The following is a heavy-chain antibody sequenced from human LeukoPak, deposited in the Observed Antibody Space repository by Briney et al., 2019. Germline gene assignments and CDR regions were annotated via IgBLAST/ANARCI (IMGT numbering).Heavy chain of an antibody. CDR2: FDPEDGET. D-gene: IGHD5-12*01. Sequence: ASVKVSCKVSGYTLTELSMHWVRQAPGKGLEWMGGFDPEDGETIYAQKFQGRVTMTEDTSTDTAYMELSSLRSEDTAVYYCARDSYSGYDLGSDYWGQGTLVTVSS. V-gene: IGHV1-24*01. J-gene: IGHJ4*02. CDR3: ARDSYSGYDLGSDY. CDR1: GYTLTELS.